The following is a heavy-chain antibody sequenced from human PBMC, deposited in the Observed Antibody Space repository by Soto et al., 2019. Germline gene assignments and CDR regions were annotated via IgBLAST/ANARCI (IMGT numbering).Heavy chain of an antibody. CDR3: ARISTVTDYFDY. D-gene: IGHD4-4*01. Sequence: SGPTLVNPTQTLTLTCTFSGFSLSTSGMCVSWIRQPPGKALEWLARIDWDDDKYYSTSLKTRLTISKDTSKNQVVLTMTNMDPVDTATYYCARISTVTDYFDYWGQGTLVTVSS. V-gene: IGHV2-70*11. CDR1: GFSLSTSGMC. CDR2: IDWDDDK. J-gene: IGHJ4*02.